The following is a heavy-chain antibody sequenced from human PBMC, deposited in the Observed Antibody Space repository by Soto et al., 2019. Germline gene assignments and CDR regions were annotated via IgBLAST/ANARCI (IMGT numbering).Heavy chain of an antibody. CDR1: GFTFSSFW. CDR2: IKQDGSET. D-gene: IGHD3-16*02. V-gene: IGHV3-7*01. CDR3: TRQSYQAADY. J-gene: IGHJ4*02. Sequence: GGSLRLSCAPSGFTFSSFWMSWVRQPPGKGLEWVANIKQDGSETFYVGSVQGRFTISRDSAKNSLYLQMNSLRAEDTAVYYCTRQSYQAADYRGQTTLVTVSS.